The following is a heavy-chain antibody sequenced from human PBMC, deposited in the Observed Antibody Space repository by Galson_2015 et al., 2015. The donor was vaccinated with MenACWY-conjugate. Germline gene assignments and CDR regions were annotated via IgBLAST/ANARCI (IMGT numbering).Heavy chain of an antibody. J-gene: IGHJ6*02. V-gene: IGHV3-7*01. CDR3: ARGHYGMYV. CDR1: GFTFRNYW. Sequence: SLRLSCAASGFTFRNYWMTWVRQAPGKGLEWVASIKKDGSEKYYVDSVKGRFTISRDNAKNSLYLEMNSLRAEDTAVYSCARGHYGMYVWGQGTTVTASS. CDR2: IKKDGSEK.